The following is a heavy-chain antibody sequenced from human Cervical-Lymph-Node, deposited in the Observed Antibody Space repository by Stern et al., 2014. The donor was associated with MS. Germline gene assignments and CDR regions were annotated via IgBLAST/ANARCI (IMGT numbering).Heavy chain of an antibody. CDR1: GLTVSNNY. J-gene: IGHJ6*02. Sequence: EMQLVESGGGLVQPGGSLRLSCAASGLTVSNNYMSWVRQAPGKGLEWVSLLYASGTTSYAYSVKGRFIISRHNSKNTLYLQMNSLRPDDTAVYYCAREGGDDDYYYGLDVWGQGTTVTVSS. CDR3: AREGGDDDYYYGLDV. CDR2: LYASGTT. V-gene: IGHV3-53*04. D-gene: IGHD2-21*02.